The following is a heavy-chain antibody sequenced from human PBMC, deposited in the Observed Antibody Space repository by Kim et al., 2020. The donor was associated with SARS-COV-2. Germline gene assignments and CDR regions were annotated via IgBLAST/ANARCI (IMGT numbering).Heavy chain of an antibody. Sequence: GGSLRLSCAASGFTFSNAWMSWVRQAPGKGLEWVGRIKSKTDGGTTDYAAPVKGRFTISRDDSKNTLYLQMNSLKTEDTAVYYCTTRNYYDSSGTGDYWGQGTLVTVSS. V-gene: IGHV3-15*01. J-gene: IGHJ4*02. CDR2: IKSKTDGGTT. CDR3: TTRNYYDSSGTGDY. CDR1: GFTFSNAW. D-gene: IGHD3-22*01.